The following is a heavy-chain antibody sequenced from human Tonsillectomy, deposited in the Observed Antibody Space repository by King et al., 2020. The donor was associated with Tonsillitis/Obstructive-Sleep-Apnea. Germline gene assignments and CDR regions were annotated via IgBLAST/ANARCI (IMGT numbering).Heavy chain of an antibody. Sequence: QLVESGGGVVQPGRSRRLSCVASGVTFRYYALHWVRQSPGKGLVWAALISYDGTDKYYADSVKGRFTVSRDNSKHTLYLQMNFLRPAATAGEDCARGERATRGPAGDVGGQGTRRTVS. J-gene: IGHJ3*01. D-gene: IGHD1-14*01. CDR3: ARGERATRGPAGDV. CDR2: ISYDGTDK. V-gene: IGHV3-30*04. CDR1: GVTFRYYA.